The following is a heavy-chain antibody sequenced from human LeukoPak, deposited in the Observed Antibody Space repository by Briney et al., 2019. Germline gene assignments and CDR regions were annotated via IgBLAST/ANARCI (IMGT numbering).Heavy chain of an antibody. CDR2: MNPNSGNT. CDR3: ARGFDSSGYYYDY. D-gene: IGHD3-22*01. V-gene: IGHV1-8*03. J-gene: IGHJ4*02. Sequence: GASVKVSCKASGYTFTSYDINSVRHATGQGLEWMGWMNPNSGNTGYAQKFQGRVTITRNTSISTAYMELSSLRSEDTAVYYCARGFDSSGYYYDYWGQGTLVTVSS. CDR1: GYTFTSYD.